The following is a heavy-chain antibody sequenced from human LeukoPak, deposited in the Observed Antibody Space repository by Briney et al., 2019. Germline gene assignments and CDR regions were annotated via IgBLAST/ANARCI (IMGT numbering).Heavy chain of an antibody. CDR1: GGSISSYY. D-gene: IGHD3-22*01. CDR3: AREIAYYDSSGYLDY. Sequence: PSETLSLTCTVSGGSISSYYWSWIRQPAGKGLEWIGRIYTSGSTNYNPSLKSRVTMSVDTSKNQFSLKLSSVTAADTAVYYCAREIAYYDSSGYLDYWGQGTLVTVSS. J-gene: IGHJ4*02. V-gene: IGHV4-4*07. CDR2: IYTSGST.